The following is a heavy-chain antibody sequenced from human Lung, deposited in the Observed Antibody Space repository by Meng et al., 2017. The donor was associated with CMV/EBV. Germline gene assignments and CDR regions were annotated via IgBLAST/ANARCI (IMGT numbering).Heavy chain of an antibody. CDR3: ARDPYYDFWDGYYAAYYYFGLDD. J-gene: IGHJ6*02. CDR1: GYTFTNNY. Sequence: VKXSCKXSGYTFTNNYIHWVRQAPGQGLEWMGTINPSGGTTRYTQKFQGRVTMTRDTSTATVYMEVSSLRSEDTAVYYCARDPYYDFWDGYYAAYYYFGLDDWGQGTRVTVSS. D-gene: IGHD3-3*01. V-gene: IGHV1-46*01. CDR2: INPSGGTT.